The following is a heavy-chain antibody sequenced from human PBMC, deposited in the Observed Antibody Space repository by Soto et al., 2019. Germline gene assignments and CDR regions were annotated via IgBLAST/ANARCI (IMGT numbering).Heavy chain of an antibody. J-gene: IGHJ4*02. D-gene: IGHD3-22*01. CDR1: GGTFSSYA. CDR3: ASNTYYYDSSGYYYFDY. V-gene: IGHV1-69*13. Sequence: GASVKVSGKASGGTFSSYAISWVRQAPGQGLEWMGGIIPIFGTANYAQKCQGRVTITADESTSTAYMELSSLRSEDTAVYYCASNTYYYDSSGYYYFDYWGQGTLVTVSS. CDR2: IIPIFGTA.